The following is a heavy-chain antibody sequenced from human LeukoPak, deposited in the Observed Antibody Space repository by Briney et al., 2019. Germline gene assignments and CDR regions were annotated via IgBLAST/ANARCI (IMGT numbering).Heavy chain of an antibody. CDR3: ARALGYGDPYYYGMDV. J-gene: IGHJ6*02. D-gene: IGHD4-17*01. CDR1: GFTFSSYS. CDR2: ISSSSSYI. V-gene: IGHV3-21*01. Sequence: GGSLRLSCAASGFTFSSYSMNWVRQAPGKGLGWVSSISSSSSYIYYADSVKGRFTISRDNSKNTLYLQMNSLRAEDTAVYYCARALGYGDPYYYGMDVWGQGTTVTVSS.